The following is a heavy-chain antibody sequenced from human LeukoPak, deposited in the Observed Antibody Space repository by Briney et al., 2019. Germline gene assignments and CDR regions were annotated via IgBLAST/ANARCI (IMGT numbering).Heavy chain of an antibody. CDR1: GFTFSSHG. Sequence: GGSLRLSCVASGFTFSSHGMNWVRQAPGKGLEWVSGITSGTRTYYADSVKGRFAISRDNSQNTVSLQLNNLRIEDTALYYCAKTSLSDPSGHYYYMDVWGKGTTVTVSS. D-gene: IGHD3-3*01. CDR3: AKTSLSDPSGHYYYMDV. CDR2: ITSGTRT. V-gene: IGHV3-23*01. J-gene: IGHJ6*03.